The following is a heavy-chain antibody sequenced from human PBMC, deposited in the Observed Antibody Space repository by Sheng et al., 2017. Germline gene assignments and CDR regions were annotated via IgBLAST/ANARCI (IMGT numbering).Heavy chain of an antibody. CDR2: IWYDGSNK. V-gene: IGHV3-33*01. CDR3: ARGGYDYVWGSYHHFFDP. CDR1: GFTFSSYG. Sequence: QVQLVESGGGVVQPGRSLRLSCAASGFTFSSYGMHWVRQAPGKGLEWVAVIWYDGSNKYYADSVKGRFTISRDNSKNTLYLQMNSLRAEDTAVYYCARGGYDYVWGSYHHFFDPWGQGTLVTVSS. D-gene: IGHD3-16*02. J-gene: IGHJ5*02.